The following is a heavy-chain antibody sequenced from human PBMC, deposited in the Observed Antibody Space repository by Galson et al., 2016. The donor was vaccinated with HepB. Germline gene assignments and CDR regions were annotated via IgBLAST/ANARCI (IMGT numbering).Heavy chain of an antibody. J-gene: IGHJ4*02. CDR1: GFTFTNYA. D-gene: IGHD3-9*01. V-gene: IGHV3-23*01. Sequence: LRLSCAASGFTFTNYAMTWVRQAPGKGLEWVSAVSKSGDNTYYAESVKGRFTISRDNSKNTLYLQMNSLRAEDTAMYYCAKGRGILTPDYWGQGTLVTVSS. CDR2: VSKSGDNT. CDR3: AKGRGILTPDY.